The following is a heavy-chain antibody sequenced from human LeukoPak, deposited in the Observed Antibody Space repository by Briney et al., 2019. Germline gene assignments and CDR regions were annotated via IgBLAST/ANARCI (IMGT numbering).Heavy chain of an antibody. D-gene: IGHD5-18*01. CDR3: AREGRYRYGYNEYHLYMDI. V-gene: IGHV4-59*12. Sequence: SSETLSLTCTVSGGSISTYYWSWIRQSPGKGLEWIGYIYYGGSTNYNPSLKSRVTISLDMSKNQFSLKLTSVTAAETAVYYCAREGRYRYGYNEYHLYMDIWGKGTTVTVSS. CDR2: IYYGGST. J-gene: IGHJ6*03. CDR1: GGSISTYY.